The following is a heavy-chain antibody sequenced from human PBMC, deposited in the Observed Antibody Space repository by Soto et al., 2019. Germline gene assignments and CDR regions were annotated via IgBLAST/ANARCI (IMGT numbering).Heavy chain of an antibody. CDR3: ARHYYDSSGSPYYFDY. CDR2: IIPIFGTA. D-gene: IGHD3-22*01. V-gene: IGHV1-69*06. CDR1: GGTFSSYA. J-gene: IGHJ4*02. Sequence: SVKVSCKASGGTFSSYAISWVRQAPGQGLEWMGGIIPIFGTANYAQKFQGRVTITADKSTSTAYMELSSLRSEDTAVYYCARHYYDSSGSPYYFDYWGQGTLVTVSS.